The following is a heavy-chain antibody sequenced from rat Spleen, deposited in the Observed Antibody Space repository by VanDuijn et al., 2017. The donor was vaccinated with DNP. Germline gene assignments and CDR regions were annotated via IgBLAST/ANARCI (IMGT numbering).Heavy chain of an antibody. CDR3: TRDAYSGYSYAMDA. Sequence: QVQLKESGPGLVQPSQTLSLTCTVSGFSLINYGVSWVRQPPGKGLEWMGRVRYNGDTSYNSALKSRLSISRDTSKNQVFLKVNSLQTDDTGTYYCTRDAYSGYSYAMDAWGQGTSVTVSS. CDR2: VRYNGDT. V-gene: IGHV2-63*01. J-gene: IGHJ4*01. CDR1: GFSLINYG. D-gene: IGHD1-6*01.